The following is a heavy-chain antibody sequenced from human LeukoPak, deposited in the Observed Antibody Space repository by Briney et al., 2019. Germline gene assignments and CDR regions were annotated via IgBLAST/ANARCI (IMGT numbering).Heavy chain of an antibody. Sequence: ASVKVSCKASGYTFTGYYMHWVRQAPGQGLEWMGWINPNSGGTNYAQKFQGRVTMTRDTSISTAYMELSRLRPDDTAVYYCATGRYCTNGVCSYLLAYWGQGTLVTVSS. CDR1: GYTFTGYY. V-gene: IGHV1-2*02. CDR2: INPNSGGT. D-gene: IGHD2-8*01. J-gene: IGHJ4*02. CDR3: ATGRYCTNGVCSYLLAY.